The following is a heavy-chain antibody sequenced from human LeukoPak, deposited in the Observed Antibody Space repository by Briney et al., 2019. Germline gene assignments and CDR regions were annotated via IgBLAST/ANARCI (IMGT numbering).Heavy chain of an antibody. Sequence: ASVKVSCKASGYTFTSYGISWVRQAPGQGLEWMGWISPYNGNTNSAQKLQGRVTMTTDTSTSTAYMELRSLRSDDTAVYYCARLGIGSTSWFFDYWGQGTLVTVSS. V-gene: IGHV1-18*01. J-gene: IGHJ4*02. CDR2: ISPYNGNT. D-gene: IGHD1-26*01. CDR1: GYTFTSYG. CDR3: ARLGIGSTSWFFDY.